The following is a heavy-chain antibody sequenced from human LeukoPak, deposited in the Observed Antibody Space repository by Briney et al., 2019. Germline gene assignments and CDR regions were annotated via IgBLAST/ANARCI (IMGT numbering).Heavy chain of an antibody. CDR1: GYIFTSYD. V-gene: IGHV1-8*03. CDR2: MNPNSGNT. J-gene: IGHJ6*03. Sequence: ASVKVSCKASGYIFTSYDINWVRQATGQGLEWMGWMNPNSGNTGYAQKFQGRVTITRNTSISTAYMELSSLRSEDTAVYYCARGRRQWLVRYYYYYMDVWGKGTTVTVSS. D-gene: IGHD6-19*01. CDR3: ARGRRQWLVRYYYYYMDV.